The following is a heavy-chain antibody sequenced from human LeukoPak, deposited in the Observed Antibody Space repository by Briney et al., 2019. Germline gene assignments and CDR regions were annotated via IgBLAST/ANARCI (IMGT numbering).Heavy chain of an antibody. CDR2: IKQDGSEK. CDR1: GFTFSSYW. CDR3: ARNLGHYDFWSGYYKDDAFDI. D-gene: IGHD3-3*01. Sequence: GGSLRLSCAASGFTFSSYWMSWVRQAPGKGLEWVANIKQDGSEKYYVDSVKGRFTISRDNAKNTLYLQMNSLRAEDTAVYYCARNLGHYDFWSGYYKDDAFDIWGQGTMVTVSS. J-gene: IGHJ3*02. V-gene: IGHV3-7*01.